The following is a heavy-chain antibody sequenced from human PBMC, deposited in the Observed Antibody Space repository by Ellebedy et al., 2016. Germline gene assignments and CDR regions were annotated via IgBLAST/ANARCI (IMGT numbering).Heavy chain of an antibody. V-gene: IGHV1-2*04. Sequence: ASVKVSCKASGYSFTSYYIHWVRQAPGQGLEWMGWINPNSGGTNYAQKFQGWVTMTRDTSISTAYMERSRLRSDDTAVYYCARDGAVTTVFDYWGQGTLVTVSS. CDR1: GYSFTSYY. CDR2: INPNSGGT. D-gene: IGHD4-17*01. CDR3: ARDGAVTTVFDY. J-gene: IGHJ4*02.